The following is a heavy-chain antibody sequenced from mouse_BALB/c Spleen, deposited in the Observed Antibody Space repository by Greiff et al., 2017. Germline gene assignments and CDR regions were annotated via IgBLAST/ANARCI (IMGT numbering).Heavy chain of an antibody. Sequence: QVQLQQSGAELVKPGASVKLSCTASGYTFTSYYMYWVKQRPGQGLEWIGEINPSNGGTNFNEKFKSKATLTVDKSSSTAYMQLSSLTSEDSAVYYCTRGRYDGAMDYWGQGTSVTVSS. V-gene: IGHV1S81*02. D-gene: IGHD2-14*01. CDR3: TRGRYDGAMDY. CDR1: GYTFTSYY. J-gene: IGHJ4*01. CDR2: INPSNGGT.